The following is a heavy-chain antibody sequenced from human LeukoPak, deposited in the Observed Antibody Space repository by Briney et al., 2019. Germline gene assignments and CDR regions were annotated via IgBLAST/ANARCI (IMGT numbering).Heavy chain of an antibody. CDR3: AKDGGLVVPAAIEYFQH. V-gene: IGHV3-23*01. D-gene: IGHD2-2*01. CDR1: GFIFSSYS. J-gene: IGHJ1*01. CDR2: ISGSGGST. Sequence: GGSLRLSCATSGFIFSSYSMNWVRQAPGKGLEWVSAISGSGGSTYYADSVKGRFTISRDNSKNTLYLQMNSLRAEDTAVYYCAKDGGLVVPAAIEYFQHWGQGTLVTVSS.